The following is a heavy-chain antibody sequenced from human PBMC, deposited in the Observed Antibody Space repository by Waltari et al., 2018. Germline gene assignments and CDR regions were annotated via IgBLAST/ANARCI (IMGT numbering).Heavy chain of an antibody. D-gene: IGHD1-1*01. CDR1: GGSISSSTYF. J-gene: IGHJ3*02. CDR3: ARHPKSSYNFAFDAFDI. Sequence: QLQLQESGPGLVKPSETLSLTCTVSGGSISSSTYFWGWIRQPPGKGLEWIGTISYSGSTNYYPSLNSRGTISVDTSNNQFSLKVSSVTAADTAVYYCARHPKSSYNFAFDAFDIWGQGTMVTVSS. CDR2: ISYSGST. V-gene: IGHV4-39*07.